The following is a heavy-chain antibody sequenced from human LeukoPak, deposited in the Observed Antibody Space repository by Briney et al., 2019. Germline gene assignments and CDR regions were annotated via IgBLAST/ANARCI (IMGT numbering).Heavy chain of an antibody. J-gene: IGHJ5*02. V-gene: IGHV1-46*01. CDR3: ARGRIVGARGYWFDP. CDR2: INPSGGST. Sequence: GASVKVSCKASGYTFTSYYMHWVRQAPGQGLEWMGIINPSGGSTSYAQKFQGRVTMTRDTSTSTVYMELSSLRSEDTAVYYCARGRIVGARGYWFDPWGQGTLVTVSS. D-gene: IGHD1-26*01. CDR1: GYTFTSYY.